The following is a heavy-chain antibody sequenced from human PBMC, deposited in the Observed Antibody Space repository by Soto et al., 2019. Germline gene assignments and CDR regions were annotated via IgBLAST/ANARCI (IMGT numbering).Heavy chain of an antibody. D-gene: IGHD3-10*01. J-gene: IGHJ6*02. CDR1: SGSLSGHY. CDR3: ARGFYFASGTLRWGPKEIHYDYVMDV. CDR2: ISHRGGT. V-gene: IGHV4-34*01. Sequence: QMQLQQWGAGLLRPSETLSLNCAVSSGSLSGHYWNWIRQPPGKGLEWIGEISHRGGTNYNPSLKSRVTISIDTSKSQCPLKLTSLTAARTDVYFFARGFYFASGTLRWGPKEIHYDYVMDVWAQGTTVIVSS.